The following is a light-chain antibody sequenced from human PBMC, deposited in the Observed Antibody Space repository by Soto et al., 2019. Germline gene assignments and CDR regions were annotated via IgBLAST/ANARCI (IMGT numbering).Light chain of an antibody. V-gene: IGKV1-27*01. Sequence: DIQMTQSPSSLSASVGDRVTMTCRASQGIGNYLAWYQQKPGKVPKLLIYAASTLQSGVPPRFGGSRSGTDFTLTISSLQPEDVATYYCQKYHSVPLTFGGGTKVEIK. CDR3: QKYHSVPLT. J-gene: IGKJ4*01. CDR2: AAS. CDR1: QGIGNY.